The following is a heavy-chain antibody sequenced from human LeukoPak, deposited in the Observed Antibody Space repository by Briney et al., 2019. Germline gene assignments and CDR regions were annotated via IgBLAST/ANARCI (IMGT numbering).Heavy chain of an antibody. D-gene: IGHD2-15*01. CDR3: ARRYCSGGSCYEVPYYFDY. J-gene: IGHJ4*02. CDR2: INHSGST. V-gene: IGHV4-34*01. CDR1: GGSFSGYY. Sequence: SETLSLTCAVYGGSFSGYYWSWIRQPPGKGLEWIGEINHSGSTNYNPSLKSRVTISVDTSKNQFSLKLSSVTAADTAVYHCARRYCSGGSCYEVPYYFDYWGQGTLVTVSS.